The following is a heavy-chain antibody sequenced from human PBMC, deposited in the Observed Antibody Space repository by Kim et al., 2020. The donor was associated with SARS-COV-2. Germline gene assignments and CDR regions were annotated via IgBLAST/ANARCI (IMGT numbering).Heavy chain of an antibody. J-gene: IGHJ4*02. Sequence: ASVKVSCKASGYTFTGYYMHWVRQAPGQGLEWMGRINPNSGGTNYAQKFQGRVTMTRDTSISTAYMELSRLRSDDTAVYYCARTTMVRGVNGYLYYWGQGTLVTVSS. CDR3: ARTTMVRGVNGYLYY. CDR2: INPNSGGT. CDR1: GYTFTGYY. V-gene: IGHV1-2*06. D-gene: IGHD3-10*01.